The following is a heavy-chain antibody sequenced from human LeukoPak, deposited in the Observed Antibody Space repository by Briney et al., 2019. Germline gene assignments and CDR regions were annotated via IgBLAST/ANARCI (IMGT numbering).Heavy chain of an antibody. CDR1: GGSISSYY. CDR2: IHHSGST. CDR3: ARTTVVWGFDY. J-gene: IGHJ4*02. V-gene: IGHV4-59*12. D-gene: IGHD2-15*01. Sequence: SETLSLTCTVSGGSISSYYWSWIRQPPGKGLEWIGYIHHSGSTYYNPSLKSRVTISVDRSKNQFSLKLSSVTAADTAVYYCARTTVVWGFDYWGQGTLVTVSS.